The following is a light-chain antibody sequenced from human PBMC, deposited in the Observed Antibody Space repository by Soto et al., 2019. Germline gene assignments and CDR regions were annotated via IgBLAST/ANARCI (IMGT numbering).Light chain of an antibody. CDR2: RNN. Sequence: QSVLTQPPSASGTPGQRVTISCSGSSSNIGSNYVYWYQQLPGTAPKLLIYRNNQRPSGVPDRVSGSKSGTSASLAISGLRSEAEADYYCSAWDDSLSGYVFGTGTKVTVL. CDR1: SSNIGSNY. J-gene: IGLJ1*01. CDR3: SAWDDSLSGYV. V-gene: IGLV1-47*01.